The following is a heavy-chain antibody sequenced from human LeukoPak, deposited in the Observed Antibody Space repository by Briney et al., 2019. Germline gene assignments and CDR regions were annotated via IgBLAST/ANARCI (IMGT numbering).Heavy chain of an antibody. V-gene: IGHV3-74*01. CDR3: ARSRQPYYYGSGGSWFDP. J-gene: IGHJ5*02. Sequence: PGGSLRLSCAASGFTFSTYWMHWVRQAPGKGLVWVSHINSDGSSTTYADSVKGRFTISKDNAKSTLYLQMNSLRAEDTAVYYCARSRQPYYYGSGGSWFDPWGQGTLVTVSS. D-gene: IGHD3-10*01. CDR1: GFTFSTYW. CDR2: INSDGSST.